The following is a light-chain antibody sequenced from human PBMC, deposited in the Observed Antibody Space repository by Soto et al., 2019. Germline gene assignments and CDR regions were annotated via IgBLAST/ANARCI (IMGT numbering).Light chain of an antibody. CDR2: LGS. CDR1: QSLLHSNGYNY. J-gene: IGKJ1*01. CDR3: MQALQTRWT. V-gene: IGKV2-28*01. Sequence: DIVMTQSPLSLPVTPGEPASISCRSSQSLLHSNGYNYLDWYLQKPGQSPQLLIYLGSNRASWVPDRFSGSGSGTDFTLKISRVEAEDVGVYYCMQALQTRWTFGKGTKV.